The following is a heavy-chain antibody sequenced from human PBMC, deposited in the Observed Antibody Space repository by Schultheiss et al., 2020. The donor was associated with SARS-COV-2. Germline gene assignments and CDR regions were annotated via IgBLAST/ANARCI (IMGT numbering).Heavy chain of an antibody. Sequence: GGSLRLSCAASGFTFSSYAMSWVRQAPGKGLEWVSAISGSGGSTYYADSVKGRFTISRDNAMNSLYLQMNNLRAEDTAFYYCARIPSDSTLYSHWGQGTLVTVSS. J-gene: IGHJ1*01. CDR2: ISGSGGST. D-gene: IGHD3-16*01. V-gene: IGHV3-23*01. CDR1: GFTFSSYA. CDR3: ARIPSDSTLYSH.